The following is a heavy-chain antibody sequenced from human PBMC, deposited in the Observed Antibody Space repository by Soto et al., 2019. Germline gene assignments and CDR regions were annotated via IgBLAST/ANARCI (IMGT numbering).Heavy chain of an antibody. V-gene: IGHV3-21*01. CDR3: ARVGTYYGSGSPYYSDY. CDR1: GFSFRSYY. Sequence: LRLSCAASGFSFRSYYMNWVRQAPGKGLEWVSSISSSSSYINYADSVKGRFTISRDNAKNSLYLQMNSLRAEDTAVYYCARVGTYYGSGSPYYSDYWGQGTLVTVSS. CDR2: ISSSSSYI. D-gene: IGHD3-10*01. J-gene: IGHJ4*02.